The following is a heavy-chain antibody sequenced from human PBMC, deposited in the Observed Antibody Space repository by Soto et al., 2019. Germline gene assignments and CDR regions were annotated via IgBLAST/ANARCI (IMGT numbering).Heavy chain of an antibody. J-gene: IGHJ4*02. CDR2: ISCCGGSA. Sequence: XGSLILSCLASGFNFKKFAMAWVRQAAGEGLEWVSGISCCGGSASYADSVKGRFSIARDDSKNTVSLQLNSLRVEDTAQYYCAKADGQQWLIPHLDNWGQGTLVTVSS. CDR3: AKADGQQWLIPHLDN. D-gene: IGHD6-19*01. V-gene: IGHV3-23*01. CDR1: GFNFKKFA.